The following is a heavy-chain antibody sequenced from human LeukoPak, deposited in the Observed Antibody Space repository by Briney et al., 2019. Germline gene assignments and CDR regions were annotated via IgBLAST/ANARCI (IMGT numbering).Heavy chain of an antibody. J-gene: IGHJ4*02. D-gene: IGHD3-10*01. V-gene: IGHV1-18*01. CDR1: GGTFSSYA. CDR2: ISAYNGNT. Sequence: ASVKVSCKASGGTFSSYAISWVRQAPGQGLEWMGWISAYNGNTNYAQKLQGRVTMTTDTSTSTAYMELRSLRSDDTAVYYCARDFLWFGEFCPEYWGQGTLVTVSS. CDR3: ARDFLWFGEFCPEY.